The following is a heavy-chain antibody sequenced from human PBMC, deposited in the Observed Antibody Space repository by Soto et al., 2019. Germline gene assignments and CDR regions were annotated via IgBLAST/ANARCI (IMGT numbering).Heavy chain of an antibody. J-gene: IGHJ6*02. CDR2: ISGYNGNT. CDR1: GYTFSGYS. V-gene: IGHV1-18*04. CDR3: ARDVFCGGAPPCPDMDV. Sequence: QVVLEQSGGEVKKPGASVKVSCKASGYTFSGYSITWVRQAPGQGLEWMGRISGYNGNTNYARTLRDRLTLTTDTSTSTAYRELRSRTAADTAVYYCARDVFCGGAPPCPDMDVWGQGTTVTVSS. D-gene: IGHD2-21*01.